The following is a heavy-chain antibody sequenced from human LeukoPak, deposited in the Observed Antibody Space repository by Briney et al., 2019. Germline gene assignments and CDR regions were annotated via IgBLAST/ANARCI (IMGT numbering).Heavy chain of an antibody. Sequence: PGGSLTLSCTASGFTFSNYWMMWVRQAPGKGLEWVANINEDGSEKYYADSVKGRFTISRDNAKNSLYLQMNSLRAEDTAVYYCAELGITMIGGVWGKGTTVTISS. J-gene: IGHJ6*04. V-gene: IGHV3-7*01. D-gene: IGHD3-10*02. CDR1: GFTFSNYW. CDR3: AELGITMIGGV. CDR2: INEDGSEK.